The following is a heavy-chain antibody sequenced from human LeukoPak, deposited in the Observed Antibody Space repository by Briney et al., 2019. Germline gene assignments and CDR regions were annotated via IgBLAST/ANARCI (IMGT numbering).Heavy chain of an antibody. V-gene: IGHV1-58*02. D-gene: IGHD6-13*01. CDR3: AADPVFGGSSSWVPYYGMDV. J-gene: IGHJ6*02. CDR1: GFTFTSSA. CDR2: IVVGSGNS. Sequence: SVKVSCKASGFTFTSSAMQWVRQARGQRLEWIGWIVVGSGNSNYAQKFQERVTITGDMSTSTAYMELSSLRSEDTAVYYCAADPVFGGSSSWVPYYGMDVWGQGTTVTVSS.